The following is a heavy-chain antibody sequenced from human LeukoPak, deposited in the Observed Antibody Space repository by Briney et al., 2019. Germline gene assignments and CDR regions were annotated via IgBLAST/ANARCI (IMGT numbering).Heavy chain of an antibody. CDR2: ISGSGGST. V-gene: IGHV3-23*01. CDR3: AKGSSGWYLAFDY. J-gene: IGHJ4*02. Sequence: GGSLRLSCAASGFTFSSYGMSWVRQAPGKGLEWVSAISGSGGSTYSTDSVKGRFTISRDNSKNTLYLQMNSLRAKGSAVYYCAKGSSGWYLAFDYWGQGTLVTVSS. CDR1: GFTFSSYG. D-gene: IGHD6-19*01.